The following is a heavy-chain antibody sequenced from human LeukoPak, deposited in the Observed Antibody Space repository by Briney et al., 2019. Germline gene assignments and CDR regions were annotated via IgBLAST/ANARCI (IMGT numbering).Heavy chain of an antibody. J-gene: IGHJ4*02. CDR2: IYTSGST. CDR1: GGSISSYY. CDR3: ARDEVRFDSSGYYYYYFDY. V-gene: IGHV4-4*07. Sequence: SETLSLTCTVSGGSISSYYWSWIRQPAGKGLEWIGRIYTSGSTNYNPSLKSRVTMSVDTSKNQFSLKLSSVTAADTAVYYCARDEVRFDSSGYYYYYFDYWGQGTLVTVSS. D-gene: IGHD3-22*01.